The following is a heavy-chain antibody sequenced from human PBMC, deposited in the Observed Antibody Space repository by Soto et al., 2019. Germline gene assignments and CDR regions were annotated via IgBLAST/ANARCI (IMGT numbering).Heavy chain of an antibody. V-gene: IGHV3-11*03. CDR3: AVLRYFDWAFDY. D-gene: IGHD3-9*01. Sequence: GGSLRLSCVASGFTFSDYYMSWIRQAPGKGLEWVSYISSSSSYTNYADSVKGRFTISRDNAKNSLYLQMNSLRAEDTAVYYCAVLRYFDWAFDYWGQGTLVTVSS. CDR2: ISSSSSYT. J-gene: IGHJ4*02. CDR1: GFTFSDYY.